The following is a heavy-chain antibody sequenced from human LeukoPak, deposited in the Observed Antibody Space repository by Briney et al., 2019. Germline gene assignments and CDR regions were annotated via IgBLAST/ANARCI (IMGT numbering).Heavy chain of an antibody. CDR2: ISTSGNYI. CDR3: ARGHYYDSSGSKWGFDY. J-gene: IGHJ4*02. D-gene: IGHD3-22*01. V-gene: IGHV3-21*01. Sequence: PGGSLRLSCAASGFTFNTYSMNWVRQAPGKGLEWVSSISTSGNYIYYADSVRGRFTTSRDNAKNSLYLQMNSLRAEDTAVYYCARGHYYDSSGSKWGFDYWGQGTLVTVSS. CDR1: GFTFNTYS.